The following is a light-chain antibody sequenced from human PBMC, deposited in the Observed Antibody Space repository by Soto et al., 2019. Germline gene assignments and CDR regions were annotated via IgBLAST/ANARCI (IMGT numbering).Light chain of an antibody. CDR2: DVS. Sequence: QSALTQPASVSGSPGLSITISCTGTSSDVGGHNSVAWYQHNPGKAPKLMIYDVSNRPSGVSSRFSGSKSGNTASLSISGLQAEDEADYYCSSYTSSSTLVFGTGTKVTVL. J-gene: IGLJ1*01. CDR1: SSDVGGHNS. V-gene: IGLV2-14*01. CDR3: SSYTSSSTLV.